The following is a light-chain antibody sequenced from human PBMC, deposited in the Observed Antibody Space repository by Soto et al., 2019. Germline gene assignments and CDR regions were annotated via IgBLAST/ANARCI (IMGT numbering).Light chain of an antibody. Sequence: EIVLTQSPGTLSLSPGERATLSCRASQSVSSNYLAWYQQKPGQAPRPFIYGASSRATGIPDRFSGSGAGTDVTLTISRLEPEDFAVYYCQQYGSSPWTVGQGTKVEIK. CDR3: QQYGSSPWT. V-gene: IGKV3-20*01. CDR2: GAS. CDR1: QSVSSNY. J-gene: IGKJ1*01.